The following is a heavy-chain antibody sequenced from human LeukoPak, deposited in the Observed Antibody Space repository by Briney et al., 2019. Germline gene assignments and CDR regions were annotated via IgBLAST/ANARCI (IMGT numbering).Heavy chain of an antibody. V-gene: IGHV1-69*05. Sequence: SAVNVPCQASGDIFNRYSIRWVRQAPGRGLEWVGDTYPMFGSANYAEKLQGRVTITTAHSTSTAFLELSSLSSEDTAVYYCARVGRSRGALPNPNHYLDVWGKGTTVIVSS. CDR1: GDIFNRYS. CDR3: ARVGRSRGALPNPNHYLDV. CDR2: TYPMFGSA. J-gene: IGHJ6*03. D-gene: IGHD1-26*01.